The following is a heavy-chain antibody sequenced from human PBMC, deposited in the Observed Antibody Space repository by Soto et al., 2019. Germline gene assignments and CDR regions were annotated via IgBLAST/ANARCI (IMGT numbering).Heavy chain of an antibody. D-gene: IGHD6-13*01. V-gene: IGHV3-23*01. CDR2: ISGSGGST. Sequence: EVQLLESGGGLVQPGGSLRLSCAASGFTFSSYAMSWVRQAPGKGLEWVSAISGSGGSTYYADSVKGRFTISRDNSKNTLYQQMNSLRAEDTAVYYCATDGSSSLYYYYYYMDVWGKGTTVTVSS. CDR1: GFTFSSYA. CDR3: ATDGSSSLYYYYYYMDV. J-gene: IGHJ6*03.